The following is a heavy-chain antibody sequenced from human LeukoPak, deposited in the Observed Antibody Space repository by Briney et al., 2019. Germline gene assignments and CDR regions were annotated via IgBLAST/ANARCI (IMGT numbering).Heavy chain of an antibody. CDR1: GFTLSNDW. D-gene: IGHD1-26*01. V-gene: IGHV3-74*03. CDR3: VVGGGIY. J-gene: IGHJ4*02. CDR2: ISSDEGGI. Sequence: GGSLRLSCAASGFTLSNDWTHWVRQAPGKGLVWVSRISSDEGGIMYADSVKGRFTISRDNAKNTLHLQMNSLRADDTAVYYCVVGGGIYWGQGTLVTVS.